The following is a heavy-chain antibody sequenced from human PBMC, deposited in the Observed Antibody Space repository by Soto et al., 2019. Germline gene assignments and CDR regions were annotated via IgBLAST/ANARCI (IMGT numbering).Heavy chain of an antibody. V-gene: IGHV3-7*01. Sequence: EVQLVESGGGLVQPGGSLRLSCAASGFTFSTYWMSWVRQAPGKGLEWVANIWPEGSEKKYVDSVKGRFTISRDNAKNSLYLQMNSLRVEDTAVYYCRGGADYWGQGTLVTVSS. CDR1: GFTFSTYW. D-gene: IGHD1-26*01. J-gene: IGHJ4*02. CDR3: RGGADY. CDR2: IWPEGSEK.